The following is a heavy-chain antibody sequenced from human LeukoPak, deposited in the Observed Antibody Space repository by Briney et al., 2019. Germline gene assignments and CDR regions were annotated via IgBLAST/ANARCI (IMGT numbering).Heavy chain of an antibody. Sequence: GGSLRLSCAASGFTFSSYGMHWFRQAPGKGLEWVAFIRYDGSNKYYADSVKGRFTISRDNSKNTLYLQMNSLRAEDTAVYYCAKVFDDSSGYYNYWGQGTLVTVSS. CDR2: IRYDGSNK. D-gene: IGHD3-22*01. CDR1: GFTFSSYG. CDR3: AKVFDDSSGYYNY. J-gene: IGHJ4*02. V-gene: IGHV3-30*02.